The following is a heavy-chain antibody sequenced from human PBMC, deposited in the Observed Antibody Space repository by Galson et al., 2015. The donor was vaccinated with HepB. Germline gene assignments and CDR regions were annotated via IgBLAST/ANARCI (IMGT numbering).Heavy chain of an antibody. CDR2: IKQDGSEK. V-gene: IGHV3-7*01. J-gene: IGHJ4*02. CDR1: GFTFSTYW. Sequence: SLRLSCAASGFTFSTYWMSWVRQAPGKGLEWVAKIKQDGSEKYFVDSVKGRFTISRDNAKNSLYLHMSSLRAEDTGVYYCARYAFWTGFYQDYWGQGTLVTISS. CDR3: ARYAFWTGFYQDY. D-gene: IGHD3/OR15-3a*01.